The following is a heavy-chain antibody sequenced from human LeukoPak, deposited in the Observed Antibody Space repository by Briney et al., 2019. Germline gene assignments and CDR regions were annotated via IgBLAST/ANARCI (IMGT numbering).Heavy chain of an antibody. J-gene: IGHJ4*02. CDR2: INHSGST. CDR3: ARVAPPGIAAAGTSQSYYFDY. D-gene: IGHD6-13*01. Sequence: PSETLSLTCAVYGGSFSGYYWSWIREPPGKGLEWIGEINHSGSTNYNPSLKSRVTISVDTSKNQFSLKLSSVTAADTAVYYCARVAPPGIAAAGTSQSYYFDYWGQGTLVTVSS. V-gene: IGHV4-34*01. CDR1: GGSFSGYY.